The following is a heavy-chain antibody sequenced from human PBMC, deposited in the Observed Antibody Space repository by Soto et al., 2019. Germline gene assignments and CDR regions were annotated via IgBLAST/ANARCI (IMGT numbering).Heavy chain of an antibody. V-gene: IGHV1-69*12. CDR2: IIPIFGTA. CDR3: ARPGGNSGRDAFDI. CDR1: GGTFSSYA. J-gene: IGHJ3*02. Sequence: QVQLVQSGAEVKKPGSSVKVSCKASGGTFSSYAISWVRQAPGQGLEWMGGIIPIFGTANYAQKFQGRVTXXAXEXKSTAYMELSSLRAEDTAVYYCARPGGNSGRDAFDIWGQGTMVTVSS. D-gene: IGHD2-21*02.